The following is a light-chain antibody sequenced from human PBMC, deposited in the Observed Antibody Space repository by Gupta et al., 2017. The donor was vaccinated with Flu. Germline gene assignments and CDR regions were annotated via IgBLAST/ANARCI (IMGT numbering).Light chain of an antibody. CDR1: SSDVGGYNY. CDR3: SSYTSSSPHD. J-gene: IGLJ1*01. Sequence: QSALTQPASVSGSPGQSITISCTGTSSDVGGYNYVSWYQQHPGKAPKLMIYEVSNRLSGVSNRFSGSKSGNTASLTXSXLQAEDXADYYCSSYTSSSPHDFGTGTKVTVL. V-gene: IGLV2-14*01. CDR2: EVS.